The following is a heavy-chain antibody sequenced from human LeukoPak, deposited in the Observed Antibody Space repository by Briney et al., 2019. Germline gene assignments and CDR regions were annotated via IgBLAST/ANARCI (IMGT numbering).Heavy chain of an antibody. CDR3: ASGSTIFGVVPYLAFDY. CDR1: GYTFTSYD. D-gene: IGHD3-3*01. CDR2: MNLNSGHT. J-gene: IGHJ4*02. V-gene: IGHV1-8*01. Sequence: ASVKVSCKASGYTFTSYDINCVRQATGQGLEWMGWMNLNSGHTGNAQKFQGRVTMARNTSISTAYMELSSLRSEDTAVYYCASGSTIFGVVPYLAFDYWGQGTLVTVSS.